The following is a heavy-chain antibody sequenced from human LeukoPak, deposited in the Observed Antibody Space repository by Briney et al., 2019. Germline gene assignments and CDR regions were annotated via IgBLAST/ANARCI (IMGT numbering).Heavy chain of an antibody. Sequence: GGSLRLSCAASGFTFSSYAMSWVRQAPGKGLEWVSAISGSGGSTYYADSVKGRFTISRDNAKNSLYLQMNSLRAEDTAVYYCAREGMATIPFDYWGQGTLVTVSS. CDR2: ISGSGGST. D-gene: IGHD5-24*01. CDR1: GFTFSSYA. CDR3: AREGMATIPFDY. V-gene: IGHV3-23*01. J-gene: IGHJ4*02.